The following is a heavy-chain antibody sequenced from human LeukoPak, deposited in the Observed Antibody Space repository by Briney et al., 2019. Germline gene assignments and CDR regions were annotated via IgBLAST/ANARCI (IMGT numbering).Heavy chain of an antibody. CDR1: GYSISSGYY. D-gene: IGHD3-10*01. CDR3: ARDAHDVLLWFGEIKFTGNWFDP. J-gene: IGHJ5*02. V-gene: IGHV4-38-2*02. Sequence: SETLSLTCTVSGYSISSGYYWGWIRQPPGKGLEWIGSIYHSGSTYYNPSLKSRVTISVDTSKNQFSLKLSSVTAADTAVYYCARDAHDVLLWFGEIKFTGNWFDPWGQGTLVTVSS. CDR2: IYHSGST.